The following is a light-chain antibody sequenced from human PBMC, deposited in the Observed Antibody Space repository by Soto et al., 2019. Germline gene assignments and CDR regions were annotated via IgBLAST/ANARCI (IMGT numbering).Light chain of an antibody. Sequence: QSVLTQPASVPGSPGQSITISCTGTSSDVGAYKYVSWYQQHPGKVPKVIIYEVSNRPSGVSYRFSGSKSGNTASLTISGLQAEDEADYYCASYTSTKTLFGGGTKVTVL. CDR1: SSDVGAYKY. CDR2: EVS. J-gene: IGLJ3*02. CDR3: ASYTSTKTL. V-gene: IGLV2-14*01.